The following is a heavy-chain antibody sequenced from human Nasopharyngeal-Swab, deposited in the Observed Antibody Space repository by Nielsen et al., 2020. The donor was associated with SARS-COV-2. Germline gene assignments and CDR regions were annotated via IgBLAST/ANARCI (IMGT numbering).Heavy chain of an antibody. CDR2: ISYHGSYK. CDR1: GFTFSNYG. J-gene: IGHJ6*03. Sequence: GGSLRLSCAASGFTFSNYGMHWVRQAPGKGLEWVAVISYHGSYKYYADSVKGRFTISRDNSKNTLYLQMNSLRAEDTAVFYCAKGGEAFYYYYYYMDVWGKGTTVTVSS. V-gene: IGHV3-30*18. D-gene: IGHD2/OR15-2a*01. CDR3: AKGGEAFYYYYYYMDV.